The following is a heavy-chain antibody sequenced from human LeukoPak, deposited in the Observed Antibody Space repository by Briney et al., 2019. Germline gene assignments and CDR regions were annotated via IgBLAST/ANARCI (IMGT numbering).Heavy chain of an antibody. CDR3: ATESGCYTGVDAFDI. Sequence: GASVKVSCKASGYTFTSYDINWVRQATGQGLEWMGWMNPNSGNTGYAQKFQGRVTMTRNTSISTAYMELSSLRSEDTAVYYCATESGCYTGVDAFDIWGQGTMVTVSS. CDR2: MNPNSGNT. J-gene: IGHJ3*02. V-gene: IGHV1-8*01. D-gene: IGHD3-3*01. CDR1: GYTFTSYD.